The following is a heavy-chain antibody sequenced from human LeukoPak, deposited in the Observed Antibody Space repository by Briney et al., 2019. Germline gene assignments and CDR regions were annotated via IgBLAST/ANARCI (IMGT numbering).Heavy chain of an antibody. J-gene: IGHJ1*01. CDR2: IHYSGIT. CDR3: ATQANFYASSGYLPR. CDR1: GDSITSGGYY. D-gene: IGHD3-22*01. V-gene: IGHV4-31*03. Sequence: SETLSLTCTVSGDSITSGGYYWSWIRQHPGKGLEWIGYIHYSGITYYNPSLRSRLTIPLDTSERQFSLKLSSVTAAGTAMYYCATQANFYASSGYLPRWGQGTLVTVSS.